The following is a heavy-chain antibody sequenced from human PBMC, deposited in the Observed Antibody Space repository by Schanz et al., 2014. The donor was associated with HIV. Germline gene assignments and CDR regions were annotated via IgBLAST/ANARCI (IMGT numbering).Heavy chain of an antibody. V-gene: IGHV3-9*01. Sequence: EVQLVESGGGLVQPGRSLRLSCAASGFIFSGYWMTWVRQAPGKGLEWVSGISWSSGNIGYADSVKGRFTISRDNSKNTLYLQMNSLRAEDAAVYYCAKPDYESSGRPYYFDYWGQGTLVTVSS. D-gene: IGHD3-22*01. CDR1: GFIFSGYW. CDR2: ISWSSGNI. J-gene: IGHJ4*02. CDR3: AKPDYESSGRPYYFDY.